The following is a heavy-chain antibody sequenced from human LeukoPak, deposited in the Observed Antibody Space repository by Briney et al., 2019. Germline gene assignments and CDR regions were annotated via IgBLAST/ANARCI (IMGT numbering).Heavy chain of an antibody. CDR1: GFTFGDYA. CDR2: ISWNSGSI. V-gene: IGHV3-9*01. Sequence: GGSLRLSCAASGFTFGDYAMHWVRQAPGKGLEWVSGISWNSGSIGYADSVKGRFTISRDNAKNSLYLQMNSLRAEDTALYYCAKDKVEGPSSGWYWYFDLWGRGTLVTVSS. CDR3: AKDKVEGPSSGWYWYFDL. D-gene: IGHD6-19*01. J-gene: IGHJ2*01.